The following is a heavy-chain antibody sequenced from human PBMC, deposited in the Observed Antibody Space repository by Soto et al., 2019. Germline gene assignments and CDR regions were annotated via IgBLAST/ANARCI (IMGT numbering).Heavy chain of an antibody. CDR3: ALTRAKSYSSGWHEYFQH. CDR2: IYYSGST. CDR1: GGSISSGDYY. Sequence: SETLSLTCTVSGGSISSGDYYWSWIRQPPGKGLEWIGYIYYSGSTYYNPSLKSRVTISVDTSKNQFSLKLSSVTAADTAVYYCALTRAKSYSSGWHEYFQHWGQGTLVTVSS. J-gene: IGHJ1*01. V-gene: IGHV4-30-4*01. D-gene: IGHD6-19*01.